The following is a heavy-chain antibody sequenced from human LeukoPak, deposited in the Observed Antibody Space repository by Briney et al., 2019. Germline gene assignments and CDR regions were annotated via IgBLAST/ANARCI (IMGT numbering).Heavy chain of an antibody. J-gene: IGHJ6*03. Sequence: ASVKVSCKASGYTFTGYYMHWVRQAPGQGLEWMGWINPNSGGTGYAQKFQGRVTITRNTSISTAYMELSSLRSEDTAVYYCARVNYYDSSGYYSYYYYYYMDVWGKGTTVTVSS. V-gene: IGHV1-8*03. CDR2: INPNSGGT. CDR1: GYTFTGYY. CDR3: ARVNYYDSSGYYSYYYYYYMDV. D-gene: IGHD3-22*01.